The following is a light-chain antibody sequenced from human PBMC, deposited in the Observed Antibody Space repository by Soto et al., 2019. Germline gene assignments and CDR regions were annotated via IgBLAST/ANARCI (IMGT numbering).Light chain of an antibody. J-gene: IGKJ4*01. CDR1: QAVPNN. Sequence: DVRLTMSVAFVSAYVGDRVTITCRPSQAVPNNMAWYQQKPGKPPKLLIYEESTLHSGVPSRFSGRKSGTQFTLTIYSLQPEDFTTDCSQLVKSYPRTFCGGTKVDIK. CDR2: EES. CDR3: QLVKSYPRT. V-gene: IGKV1-9*01.